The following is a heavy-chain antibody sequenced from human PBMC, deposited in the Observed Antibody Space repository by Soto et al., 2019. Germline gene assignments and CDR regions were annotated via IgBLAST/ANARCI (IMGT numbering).Heavy chain of an antibody. CDR2: MNPNSGNT. V-gene: IGHV1-8*01. D-gene: IGHD3-10*01. CDR3: ARALRHYLPMVRGVSAY. CDR1: GYTFTSYD. Sequence: GASVKVSCKASGYTFTSYDSNWGRQATGQGLEWMGWMNPNSGNTGYAQKFQGRVTMTRNTSISTAYMELSSLRSEDTAVYYCARALRHYLPMVRGVSAYWGQGTLVTVSS. J-gene: IGHJ4*02.